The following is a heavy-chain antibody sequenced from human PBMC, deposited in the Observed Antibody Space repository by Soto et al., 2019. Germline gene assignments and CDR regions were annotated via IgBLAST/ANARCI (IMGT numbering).Heavy chain of an antibody. J-gene: IGHJ3*02. CDR1: GFTFSSYW. CDR2: INSDGSST. V-gene: IGHV3-74*01. CDR3: ANAGAPGAFDI. Sequence: GSLRLSCAASGFTFSSYWMHWVRQAPGKGLVWVSRINSDGSSTSYADSVKGRFTISRDNAKNTLYLQMNSLRAEDTAVYYCANAGAPGAFDIWGQGTMVTVSS. D-gene: IGHD1-26*01.